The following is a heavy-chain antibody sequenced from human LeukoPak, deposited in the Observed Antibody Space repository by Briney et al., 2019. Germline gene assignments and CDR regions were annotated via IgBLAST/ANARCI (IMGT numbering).Heavy chain of an antibody. CDR3: ATDPTYDNSGFPFDY. D-gene: IGHD3-22*01. V-gene: IGHV4-39*01. J-gene: IGHJ4*02. Sequence: PSETLSLTCSVPGGSISNSSFYWGWVRQPPGKGLEWIGSIYYGGNTYYKPSLKSRVTISVDTSKNQFSLKLNSVTAADTAVYYCATDPTYDNSGFPFDYWGQGTLVTVSS. CDR1: GGSISNSSFY. CDR2: IYYGGNT.